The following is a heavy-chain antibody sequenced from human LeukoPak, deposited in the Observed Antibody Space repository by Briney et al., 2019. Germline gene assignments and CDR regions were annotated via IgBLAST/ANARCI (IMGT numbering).Heavy chain of an antibody. D-gene: IGHD3-22*01. CDR3: VTGHYDSRMNFDL. CDR2: IKLDGSVA. V-gene: IGHV3-74*01. J-gene: IGHJ2*01. CDR1: GLTLSTYW. Sequence: PGGSLRLSCTPSGLTLSTYWVHWVRQVQGKVLVWLSQIKLDGSVASYADSVKGRFTISRDNAKNTLYLQMNTLRAEDTAVYYCVTGHYDSRMNFDLWGRGTLVTVSS.